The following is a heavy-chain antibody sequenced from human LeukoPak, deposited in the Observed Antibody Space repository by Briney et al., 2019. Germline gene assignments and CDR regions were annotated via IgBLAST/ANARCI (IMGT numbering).Heavy chain of an antibody. D-gene: IGHD6-13*01. J-gene: IGHJ3*02. V-gene: IGHV4-61*02. CDR3: ARDLIYSSSWYVDAFDI. CDR2: IYTSGST. Sequence: PSETLSLTCDVSGGSISSGSYYWSWIRQPAGKGLEWIGRIYTSGSTNYNPSLKSRVTISVDTSKNQFSLKLSSVTAADTAVYYCARDLIYSSSWYVDAFDIWGQGTMVTVSS. CDR1: GGSISSGSYY.